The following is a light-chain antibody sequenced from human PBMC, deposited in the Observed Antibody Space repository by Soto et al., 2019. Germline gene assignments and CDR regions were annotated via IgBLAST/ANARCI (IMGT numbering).Light chain of an antibody. CDR2: GVS. J-gene: IGLJ1*01. V-gene: IGLV2-14*03. CDR3: SSYTTTSTQV. Sequence: QSALTQPVSVSGSPGQSITISCTGTSSDIGSFNYVSWYQHHPGTAPKLIIYGVSNRPSGVSNRFSGSKSGNTASLTISGLQAEDEADYYCSSYTTTSTQVFGTGTKVTVL. CDR1: SSDIGSFNY.